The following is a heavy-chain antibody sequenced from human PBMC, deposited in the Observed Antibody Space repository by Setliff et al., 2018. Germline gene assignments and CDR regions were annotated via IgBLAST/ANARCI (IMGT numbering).Heavy chain of an antibody. CDR3: ARGYSGYDYLKPFDY. Sequence: SLTCTVSGGSITSSSYYWGWVRQPPGKGLEWIGTIFWSGTTYYNPSLNSRVTISVDTSKNQFSLKLSSVTAADTAVYYCARGYSGYDYLKPFDYWGQGTPVT. V-gene: IGHV4-39*01. J-gene: IGHJ4*02. CDR2: IFWSGTT. D-gene: IGHD5-12*01. CDR1: GGSITSSSYY.